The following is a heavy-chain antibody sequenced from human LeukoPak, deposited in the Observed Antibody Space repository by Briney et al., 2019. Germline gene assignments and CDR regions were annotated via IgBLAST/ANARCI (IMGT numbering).Heavy chain of an antibody. CDR2: ISSSGSTI. CDR3: ARAPPYDFWSGYYTGGFDY. D-gene: IGHD3-3*01. CDR1: GFTFSDYY. V-gene: IGHV3-11*04. Sequence: GGSLRLSCAASGFTFSDYYMSWIRQAPGKGLEWVSYISSSGSTIYYADSVKGRFTISRDNSKNTLYLQMNSLRAEDTAVYYCARAPPYDFWSGYYTGGFDYWGQGTLVTVSS. J-gene: IGHJ4*02.